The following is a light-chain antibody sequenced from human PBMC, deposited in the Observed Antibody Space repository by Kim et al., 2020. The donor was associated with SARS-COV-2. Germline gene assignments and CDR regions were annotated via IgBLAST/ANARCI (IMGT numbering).Light chain of an antibody. J-gene: IGLJ2*01. CDR1: NSDVGGYNY. CDR3: CSYAGSYTPVV. V-gene: IGLV2-11*01. CDR2: DVS. Sequence: QSVTISCTGTNSDVGGYNYVSWYQQHPGKAPKLMIYDVSKRPSGVPDRFSGSKSGNTASLTISGLQAEDEADYYCCSYAGSYTPVVFGGGTQLPVL.